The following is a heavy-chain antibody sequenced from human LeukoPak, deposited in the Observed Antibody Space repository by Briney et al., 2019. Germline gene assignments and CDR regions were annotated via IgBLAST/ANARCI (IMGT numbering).Heavy chain of an antibody. Sequence: PSETLSLTCTVSGGSISSSSYYWSWIRQPAGKGLEWIGRIYTSGSTNYNPSLKSRVTMSVDTSKNQFSLKLSSVTAADTAVYYCAREDVHYWGWRPYYYYGMDVWGQGTTVTVSS. V-gene: IGHV4-61*02. CDR2: IYTSGST. CDR3: AREDVHYWGWRPYYYYGMDV. J-gene: IGHJ6*02. D-gene: IGHD7-27*01. CDR1: GGSISSSSYY.